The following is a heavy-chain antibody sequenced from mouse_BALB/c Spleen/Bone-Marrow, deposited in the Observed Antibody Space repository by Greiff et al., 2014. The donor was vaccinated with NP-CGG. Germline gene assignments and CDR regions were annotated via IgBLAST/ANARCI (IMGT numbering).Heavy chain of an antibody. D-gene: IGHD2-2*01. J-gene: IGHJ3*01. Sequence: LQQSGSELVRPGASVKLSCKASGYTFTGYWMHWVKQRPGQGLEWIGNIYPGSGSTNYDEKFKSKATLTVDTSSSTAYMQLSSLTSEDSAVYYCTRGGVYYAYDGAWFAYWGQGTLVTVSA. CDR2: IYPGSGST. CDR3: TRGGVYYAYDGAWFAY. V-gene: IGHV1S22*01. CDR1: GYTFTGYW.